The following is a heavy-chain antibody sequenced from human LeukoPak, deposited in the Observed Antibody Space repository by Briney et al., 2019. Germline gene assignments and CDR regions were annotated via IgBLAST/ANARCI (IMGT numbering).Heavy chain of an antibody. Sequence: SETLSLTCTVSGGSISSYYWSWIRQPPGKGLEWIGYIYYSGSTNYNPSLKSRVTISVDTSKNQFSLKLSSVTAADTAVYYCARSMVRGVKIDYWGQGTLVTVSS. CDR2: IYYSGST. D-gene: IGHD3-10*01. CDR3: ARSMVRGVKIDY. J-gene: IGHJ4*02. CDR1: GGSISSYY. V-gene: IGHV4-59*08.